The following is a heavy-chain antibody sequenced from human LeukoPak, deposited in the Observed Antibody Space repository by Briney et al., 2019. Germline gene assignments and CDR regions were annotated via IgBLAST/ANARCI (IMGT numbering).Heavy chain of an antibody. CDR2: ISGSGGST. CDR1: GFTFSSYA. CDR3: AKDGGDDSSGYDAFDI. D-gene: IGHD3-22*01. V-gene: IGHV3-23*01. J-gene: IGHJ3*02. Sequence: GGSLRLSCAASGFTFSSYAMSWVLQAPGKGLEWVSAISGSGGSTYYADSVKGRFTISRDNSKNTLYLQMNSLRAEDTAVYYSAKDGGDDSSGYDAFDIWGQGTMVTVSS.